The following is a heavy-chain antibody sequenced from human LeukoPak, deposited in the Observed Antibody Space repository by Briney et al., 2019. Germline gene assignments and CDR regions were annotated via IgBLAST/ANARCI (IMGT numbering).Heavy chain of an antibody. Sequence: PGGSLSLSCTASGFIFSIYAMHWVRQAPGKGPQFASGISSDGDSTYYADSVTGTFTISRDNSKNTLYLQVGSLRVEDMAVYYCARWNGGLDVWGQGTTVTVSS. CDR3: ARWNGGLDV. J-gene: IGHJ6*02. CDR2: ISSDGDST. CDR1: GFIFSIYA. D-gene: IGHD1-1*01. V-gene: IGHV3-64*02.